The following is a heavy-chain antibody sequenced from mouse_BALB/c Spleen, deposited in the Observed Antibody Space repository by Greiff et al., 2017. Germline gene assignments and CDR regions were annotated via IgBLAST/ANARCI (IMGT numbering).Heavy chain of an antibody. CDR3: ARGNYWYAMDY. V-gene: IGHV5-12-1*01. J-gene: IGHJ4*01. CDR1: GFAFSSYD. D-gene: IGHD2-1*01. Sequence: EVQVVESGGGLVKPGGSLKLSCAASGFAFSSYDMSWVRQTPEKRLEWVAYISSGGGSTYYPDTVKGRFTISRDNAKNTLYLQMSSLKSEDTAMYYCARGNYWYAMDYWGQGTSVTVSS. CDR2: ISSGGGST.